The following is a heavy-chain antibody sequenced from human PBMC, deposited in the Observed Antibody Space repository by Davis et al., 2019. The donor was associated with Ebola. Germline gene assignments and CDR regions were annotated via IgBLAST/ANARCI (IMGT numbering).Heavy chain of an antibody. CDR2: IIPILGIA. CDR1: GGTFSSYG. D-gene: IGHD4-23*01. V-gene: IGHV1-69*04. CDR3: ARDTGVTANDY. J-gene: IGHJ4*02. Sequence: SVKVSCKASGGTFSSYGISWVRQAPGQGLEWMGRIIPILGIANYAQKLQGRVTMTTDTSTSTAYMELRSLRSDDTAVYYCARDTGVTANDYWGQGTLVTVSS.